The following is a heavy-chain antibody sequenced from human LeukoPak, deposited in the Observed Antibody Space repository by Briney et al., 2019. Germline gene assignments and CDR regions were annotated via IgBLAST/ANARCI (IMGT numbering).Heavy chain of an antibody. CDR2: IMQDGSEE. D-gene: IGHD1-26*01. V-gene: IGHV3-7*01. J-gene: IGHJ1*01. CDR1: GVTSAGRW. Sequence: GALRLSSAAAGVTSAGRWMSWVRQAPGKGLEWVDDIMQDGSEEHCVDSVKGRFTISRDNAKHSLYLQMNSLRAEDTAVSYCVRDPGTFHYWGQGPLVTVSS. CDR3: VRDPGTFHY.